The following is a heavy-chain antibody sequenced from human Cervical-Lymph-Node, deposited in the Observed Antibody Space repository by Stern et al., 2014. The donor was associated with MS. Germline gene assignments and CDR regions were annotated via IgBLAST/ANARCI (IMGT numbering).Heavy chain of an antibody. CDR2: ISYDGSDK. CDR1: GFTFSYHA. J-gene: IGHJ4*02. CDR3: ARGGAVATSDYYFDY. D-gene: IGHD5-12*01. Sequence: VQLVESGGGVVRPGRALRLSCAASGFTFSYHAMHWVRQAPGKGLEWVAVISYDGSDKNDADSVKGRFTISRDNSRNPLYLQMNSLRVDDTAVYYCARGGAVATSDYYFDYWGQGILVTVSS. V-gene: IGHV3-30*01.